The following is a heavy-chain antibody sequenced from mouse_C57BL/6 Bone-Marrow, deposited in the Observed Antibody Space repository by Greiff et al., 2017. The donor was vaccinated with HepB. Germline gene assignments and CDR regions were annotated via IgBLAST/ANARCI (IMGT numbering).Heavy chain of an antibody. CDR2: IDPSDSYT. CDR1: GYTFTSYW. Sequence: QVQLQQPGAELVKPGASVKLSCKASGYTFTSYWMQWVKQRPGQGLEWIGEIDPSDSYTNYNQKFKGKATLTVDTSSSTAYMQLSSLTSEDSAVYFCARRWGTTVVDWYFDVWGTGTTVTVSS. D-gene: IGHD1-1*01. V-gene: IGHV1-50*01. CDR3: ARRWGTTVVDWYFDV. J-gene: IGHJ1*03.